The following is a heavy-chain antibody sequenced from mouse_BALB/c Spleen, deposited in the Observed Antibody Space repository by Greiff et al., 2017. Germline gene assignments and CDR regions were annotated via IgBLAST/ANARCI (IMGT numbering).Heavy chain of an antibody. CDR2: IWSGGST. CDR1: GFSLTSYG. Sequence: VQLQQSGPGLVQPSQSLSITCTVSGFSLTSYGVHWVRQSPGKGLEWLGVIWSGGSTDYNAAFISRLSISKDNSKSQVFFKMTSLQADDTAIYYCARKGNWAYAMDYWGQGTSVTVSS. V-gene: IGHV2-4-1*01. D-gene: IGHD4-1*01. J-gene: IGHJ4*01. CDR3: ARKGNWAYAMDY.